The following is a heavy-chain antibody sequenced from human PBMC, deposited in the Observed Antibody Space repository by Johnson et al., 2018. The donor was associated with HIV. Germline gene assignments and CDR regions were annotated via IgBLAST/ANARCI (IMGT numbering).Heavy chain of an antibody. CDR3: ASTSSGWFYAFDI. CDR2: ISYDGSNK. V-gene: IGHV3-30-3*01. Sequence: QVQLVESWGGVVQPGRSLRLSCAASGFTFSSYAMHWVRQAPGKGLEWVAVISYDGSNKYYADSVKGRFTISRDNSKNTLYLQMNSLRAEDTAVYYCASTSSGWFYAFDIWGQGTMVTVSS. CDR1: GFTFSSYA. J-gene: IGHJ3*02. D-gene: IGHD6-19*01.